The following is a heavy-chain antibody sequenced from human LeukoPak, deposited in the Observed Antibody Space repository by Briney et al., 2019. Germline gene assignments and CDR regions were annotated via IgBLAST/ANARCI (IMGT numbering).Heavy chain of an antibody. CDR2: IVVGSGNT. D-gene: IGHD5-18*01. V-gene: IGHV1-58*02. CDR1: GFTFTSST. Sequence: SVSVSCKASGFTFTSSTIQWVRQAPGQGLEGLGWIVVGSGNTHYAQKFQDTVTITRDMSTGTAYMELSSLRSEDTAVYYCAAGEDTAMVYWAQGTLVTVSS. CDR3: AAGEDTAMVY. J-gene: IGHJ4*02.